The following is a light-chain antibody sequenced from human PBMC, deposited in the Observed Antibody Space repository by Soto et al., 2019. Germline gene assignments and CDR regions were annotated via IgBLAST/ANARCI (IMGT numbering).Light chain of an antibody. V-gene: IGKV3-11*01. CDR3: QHRTNWPA. CDR2: DAS. J-gene: IGKJ4*01. Sequence: EIVLTQSPGTLSLSPGERATLSCRASQSVSNSYLAWYQQKPGQAPRLLIYDASARATGIPARFSGSGSGTDFTLTISSLEPEDFAVYYCQHRTNWPAFGGGTKVDIK. CDR1: QSVSNSY.